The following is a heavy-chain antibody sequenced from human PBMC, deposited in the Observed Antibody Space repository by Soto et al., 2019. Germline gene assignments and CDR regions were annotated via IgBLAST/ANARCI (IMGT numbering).Heavy chain of an antibody. CDR1: GFTFSSYA. CDR3: AKDPIYCSSTSCYLFEPYYYYYMDV. J-gene: IGHJ6*03. V-gene: IGHV3-23*01. CDR2: ISGSGGST. Sequence: EVQLLESGGGLVQPGGSLRLSCAASGFTFSSYAMSWVRQAPGKGLEWVSAISGSGGSTYYADSVKGRFTISRDNSKNTLYLQMNSLRAEDTAVYYCAKDPIYCSSTSCYLFEPYYYYYMDVWGKGTTVTVSS. D-gene: IGHD2-2*01.